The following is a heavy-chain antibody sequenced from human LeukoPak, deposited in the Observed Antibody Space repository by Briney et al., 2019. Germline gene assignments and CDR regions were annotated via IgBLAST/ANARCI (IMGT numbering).Heavy chain of an antibody. J-gene: IGHJ4*02. D-gene: IGHD2-15*01. CDR1: GGTFSSFA. V-gene: IGHV1-69*13. CDR2: IIPLSGTT. CDR3: ARDFDCSVGNCYASDY. Sequence: ASVKVSCKTSGGTFSSFAFSWVRQAPGQGLEWMGGIIPLSGTTSYAQKFQGRITITADESTSTAYMELSSLRSEDTAVYYCARDFDCSVGNCYASDYWGQGTLVTVSS.